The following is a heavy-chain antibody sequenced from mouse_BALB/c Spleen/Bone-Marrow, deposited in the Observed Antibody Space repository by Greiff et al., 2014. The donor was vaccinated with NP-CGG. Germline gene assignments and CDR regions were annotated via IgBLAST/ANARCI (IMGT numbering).Heavy chain of an antibody. D-gene: IGHD2-4*01. Sequence: VQLKESGGGLVKPGGSLKLSCAAPGFSFSSYSMSWVRQTPEKRLEWVATISSGGHDTYYPDSVKGRFTISRDNAKNTLYLQMSSLKSEDTAMYYCSKDGGYDYSYYFDYWGQGTTLTVSS. J-gene: IGHJ2*01. CDR1: GFSFSSYS. CDR2: ISSGGHDT. V-gene: IGHV5-6-4*01. CDR3: SKDGGYDYSYYFDY.